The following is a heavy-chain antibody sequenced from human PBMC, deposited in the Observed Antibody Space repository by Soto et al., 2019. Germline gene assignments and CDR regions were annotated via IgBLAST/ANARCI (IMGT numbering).Heavy chain of an antibody. CDR1: GFTFSSYA. D-gene: IGHD4-17*01. J-gene: IGHJ6*03. CDR3: ARVSGDYYYYYYKDV. V-gene: IGHV3-23*01. Sequence: GGSLRLSCAASGFTFSSYAMSWVRQAPGKGLEWVSAISGSGGSTYYADSVKGRFTISRDNSKNSLYLQMNSLRAEDTAVYYCARVSGDYYYYYYKDVWGKGTTVTVSS. CDR2: ISGSGGST.